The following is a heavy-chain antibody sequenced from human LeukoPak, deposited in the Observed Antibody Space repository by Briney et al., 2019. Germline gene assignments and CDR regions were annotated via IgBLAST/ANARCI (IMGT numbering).Heavy chain of an antibody. CDR3: ARVPSHGCGDYWFDP. V-gene: IGHV1-18*01. CDR2: ISAYSGNT. D-gene: IGHD4-17*01. CDR1: GYTFTSYG. Sequence: GASVKVSCKASGYTFTSYGISWVRQAPGQGLEWMGWISAYSGNTNYAQKLQGRVTMTTDTSTSTAYMELRSLRSDDTAVYYCARVPSHGCGDYWFDPWGQGTLVTVSS. J-gene: IGHJ5*02.